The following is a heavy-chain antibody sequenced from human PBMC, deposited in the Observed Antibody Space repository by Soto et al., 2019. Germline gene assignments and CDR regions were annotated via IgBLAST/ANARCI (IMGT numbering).Heavy chain of an antibody. CDR3: AREYCSGGSCYSSFQH. J-gene: IGHJ1*01. CDR2: IIPILGIA. D-gene: IGHD2-15*01. V-gene: IGHV1-69*04. CDR1: GGTFSSYT. Sequence: ASVKVSCKASGGTFSSYTMRWVRQAPGQGLEWMGRIIPILGIANYAQKFQGRVTITADKSTSTAYMELSSLRSEDTAVYYCAREYCSGGSCYSSFQHWGQGTLVTVSS.